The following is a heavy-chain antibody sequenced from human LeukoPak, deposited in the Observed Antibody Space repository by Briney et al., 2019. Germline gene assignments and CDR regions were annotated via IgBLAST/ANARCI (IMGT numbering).Heavy chain of an antibody. CDR3: AREAEPRFLEWPYYGMDV. CDR2: INPNSGGT. D-gene: IGHD3-3*01. V-gene: IGHV1-2*06. J-gene: IGHJ6*02. Sequence: AASVTVSCKASGYTFTGYYMHWVRQAPGQGLEWMGRINPNSGGTNYAQKFQGRVTMTRDTSISTAYMELSRLRSDGTAVYYCAREAEPRFLEWPYYGMDVWGQGTTVTVSS. CDR1: GYTFTGYY.